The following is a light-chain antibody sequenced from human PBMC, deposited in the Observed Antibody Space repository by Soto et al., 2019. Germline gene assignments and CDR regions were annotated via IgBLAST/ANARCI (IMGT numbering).Light chain of an antibody. CDR2: AAS. CDR1: QSVGSS. Sequence: EMVMTQSPATLSVSPGERATLSCRASQSVGSSLAWYQQRPGQAPRLLIYAASTRATGIPARFSGSGSGTEFTLTISSLQSEDLAVYYGQQYKNWPLITVGQGTRLEIK. CDR3: QQYKNWPLIT. V-gene: IGKV3-15*01. J-gene: IGKJ5*01.